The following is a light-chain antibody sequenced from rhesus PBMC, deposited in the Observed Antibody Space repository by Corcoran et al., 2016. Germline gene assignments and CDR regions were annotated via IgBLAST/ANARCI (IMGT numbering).Light chain of an antibody. V-gene: IGLV2-13*03. CDR1: TSDIGAYTR. Sequence: QAAPTQSPSVSGSPGQSVTISCTGTTSDIGAYTRVSWYQHHPGNAPKLLIYDVSQRPSGVSYRFSGSKSGDTASLTISGLQFWDEADYYCCSRTISKTYTFGSGTRLTVL. CDR2: DVS. J-gene: IGLJ1*01. CDR3: CSRTISKTYT.